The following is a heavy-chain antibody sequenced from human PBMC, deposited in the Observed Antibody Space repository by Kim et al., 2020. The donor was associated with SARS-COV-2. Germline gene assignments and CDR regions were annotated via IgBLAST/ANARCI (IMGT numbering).Heavy chain of an antibody. CDR2: IYYSGST. J-gene: IGHJ3*02. D-gene: IGHD2-15*01. Sequence: SETLSLTCTVSGGSISSYYWSWIRQPPGKGLEWIGYIYYSGSTNYNPSLKSRVTISVDTSKNQFSLKLSSVTAADTAVYYCARTKLEMVVAATDDAFDIWGQGTMVTVSS. V-gene: IGHV4-59*01. CDR1: GGSISSYY. CDR3: ARTKLEMVVAATDDAFDI.